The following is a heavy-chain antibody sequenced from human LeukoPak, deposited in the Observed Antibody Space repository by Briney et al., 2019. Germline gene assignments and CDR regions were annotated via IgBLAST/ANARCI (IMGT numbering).Heavy chain of an antibody. CDR1: GGSISSGGYY. D-gene: IGHD6-13*01. CDR3: ASSVYSSSWYIDY. Sequence: PSETLSLTCTVSGGSISSGGYYWNWIRQHPGKGLEWIGYIYNSGSTNYNPSLKSRLTILVDTSKNQFSLTLSSMTAADTAVYYCASSVYSSSWYIDYWGQGTLVTVSS. J-gene: IGHJ4*02. CDR2: IYNSGST. V-gene: IGHV4-31*03.